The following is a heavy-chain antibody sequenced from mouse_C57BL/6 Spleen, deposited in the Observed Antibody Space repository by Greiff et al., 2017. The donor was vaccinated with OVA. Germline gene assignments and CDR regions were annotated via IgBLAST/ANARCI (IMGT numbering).Heavy chain of an antibody. J-gene: IGHJ4*01. V-gene: IGHV2-6-1*01. CDR2: IWSDGST. CDR1: GFPLTSYG. D-gene: IGHD2-2*01. CDR3: ARHEGYDAYAMDY. Sequence: QVQLKESGPGLVAPSQSLSITCTVSGFPLTSYGVHWVRQPPGKGLEWLVVIWSDGSTTYNSALKSRLSISKDNSKSQVFLKMNSLQTDDTAMYYCARHEGYDAYAMDYWGQGTSVTVSS.